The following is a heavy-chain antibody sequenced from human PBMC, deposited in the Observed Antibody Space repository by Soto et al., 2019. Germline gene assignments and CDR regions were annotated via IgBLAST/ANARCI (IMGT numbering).Heavy chain of an antibody. J-gene: IGHJ3*02. V-gene: IGHV1-18*04. CDR3: ASVRWKDGFEI. Sequence: QVQLVQSGAEVKKPGASVKVSCKASGYTFTSYGITWVRQAPGQGLEWMGWISAYNGNTNYAQKLQGRITMTTDTPTSTAYMELRRLRSDGTAVYYCASVRWKDGFEIWGPGKMVTVSS. CDR1: GYTFTSYG. D-gene: IGHD4-17*01. CDR2: ISAYNGNT.